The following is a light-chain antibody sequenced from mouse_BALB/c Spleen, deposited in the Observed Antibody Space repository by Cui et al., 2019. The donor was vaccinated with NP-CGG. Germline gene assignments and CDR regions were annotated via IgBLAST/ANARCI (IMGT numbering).Light chain of an antibody. J-gene: IGLJ1*01. CDR1: TGAVTTSNY. V-gene: IGLV1*01. Sequence: QAVVTQESALPTSPGETVTLTCRSNTGAVTTSNYANWVQEKPDHLFTVLIGGTNNRAPGVPARFSGSLIGDKAALTITGAQTEDEAIYFCALWYSNHWVFGGGTKLTVL. CDR2: GTN. CDR3: ALWYSNHWV.